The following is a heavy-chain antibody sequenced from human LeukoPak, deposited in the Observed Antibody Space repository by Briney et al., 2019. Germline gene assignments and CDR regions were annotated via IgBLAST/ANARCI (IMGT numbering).Heavy chain of an antibody. CDR1: GFTFSSYD. CDR3: ARDRPSGGSGTAGWYFDL. D-gene: IGHD3-10*01. Sequence: GGSLRLSCAASGFTFSSYDMHWVRRATGKGLEWVSAIGTAGDTYYPGSVKGRFTISRENAKNSLYLQMNSLRAGDTAVYYCARDRPSGGSGTAGWYFDLWGRGTLVTVSS. J-gene: IGHJ2*01. CDR2: IGTAGDT. V-gene: IGHV3-13*01.